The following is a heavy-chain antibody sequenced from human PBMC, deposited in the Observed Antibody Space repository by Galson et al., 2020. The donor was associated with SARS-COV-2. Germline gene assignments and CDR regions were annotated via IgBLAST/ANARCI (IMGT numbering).Heavy chain of an antibody. V-gene: IGHV3-21*01. CDR1: GLTFSSYS. D-gene: IGHD3-3*01. CDR3: ARDSRFLEWLLDHYYYYMDV. J-gene: IGHJ6*03. CDR2: ISSSSSYI. Sequence: GGSLRLSCAASGLTFSSYSMNWVRQAPGKGLEWVSSISSSSSYIYYADSVKGRFTISRDNAKNSLYLQMNSLRAEDTAVYYCARDSRFLEWLLDHYYYYMDVWGKGTTVTVSS.